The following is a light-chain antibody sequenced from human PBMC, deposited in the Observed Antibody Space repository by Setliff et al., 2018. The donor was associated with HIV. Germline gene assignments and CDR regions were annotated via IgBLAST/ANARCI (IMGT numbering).Light chain of an antibody. Sequence: QSVLAQPASVSGSPGQSNTISCTGTSNDVGGYNYVAWYQEHPGKAPKLMIYDVSNRPSGVSNRFSGSKSGSTASLTISGLLAEDESDYYCSSYTGSGTFVFGGGTKVTVL. CDR2: DVS. V-gene: IGLV2-14*03. CDR1: SNDVGGYNY. J-gene: IGLJ1*01. CDR3: SSYTGSGTFV.